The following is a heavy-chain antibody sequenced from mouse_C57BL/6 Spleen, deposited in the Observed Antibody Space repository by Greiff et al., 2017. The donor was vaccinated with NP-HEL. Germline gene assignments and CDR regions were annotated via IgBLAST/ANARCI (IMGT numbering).Heavy chain of an antibody. CDR3: ASTVVSYYAMDY. V-gene: IGHV1-7*01. CDR2: INPSSGYT. Sequence: QVQLKESGAELAKPGASVKLSCKASGYTFTSYWMHWVKQRPGQGLEWIGYINPSSGYTKYNQKFKDKATLTADKSSSTAYMQLSSLTYEDSAVYYCASTVVSYYAMDYWGQGTSVTVSS. D-gene: IGHD1-1*01. J-gene: IGHJ4*01. CDR1: GYTFTSYW.